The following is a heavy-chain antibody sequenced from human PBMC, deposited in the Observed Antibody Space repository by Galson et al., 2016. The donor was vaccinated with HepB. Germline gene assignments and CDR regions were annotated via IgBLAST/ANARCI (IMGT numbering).Heavy chain of an antibody. CDR2: ISPSNGNA. CDR1: GYRFSDYG. J-gene: IGHJ6*02. Sequence: SVKVSCKASGYRFSDYGISWVRQAPGRGLEWMGWISPSNGNAKTQYAQKVQGRVTMTIDTSTTTAYMEVGILRSDDTAVYFCAREGKPYCSGGDCYPTIHYYYGLDVWGQGTTVTVSS. D-gene: IGHD2-21*02. V-gene: IGHV1-18*01. CDR3: AREGKPYCSGGDCYPTIHYYYGLDV.